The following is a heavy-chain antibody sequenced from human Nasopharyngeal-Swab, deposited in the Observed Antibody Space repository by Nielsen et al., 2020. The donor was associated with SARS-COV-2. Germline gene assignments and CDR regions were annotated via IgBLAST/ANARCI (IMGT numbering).Heavy chain of an antibody. CDR2: VFGDDPK. Sequence: SGPTLVKPTQTLTLTCSFSGLSLTSGVAVGGIRQPPGKALEWLALVFGDDPKRYSQSLKDMLSITKDSSKNQVVLTMTNMDPVDTATYYCVHSVDWNSGPFDYWGQGTQVTVSS. J-gene: IGHJ4*02. CDR3: VHSVDWNSGPFDY. D-gene: IGHD1-7*01. V-gene: IGHV2-5*02. CDR1: GLSLTSGVA.